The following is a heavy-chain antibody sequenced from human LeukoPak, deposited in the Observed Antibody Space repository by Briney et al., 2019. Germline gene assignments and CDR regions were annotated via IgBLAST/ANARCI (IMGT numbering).Heavy chain of an antibody. CDR2: IYYSGST. D-gene: IGHD4-17*01. CDR1: GGSISSYY. J-gene: IGHJ5*02. Sequence: SETLSLTCTVSGGSISSYYWSWIRRPPGKGLEWIGYIYYSGSTNYNPSLKSRVTISVDTSRNQFSLKLSSVTAADTAVYYCARSLGDYGDGNWFDPWGQGTLVTVSS. V-gene: IGHV4-59*08. CDR3: ARSLGDYGDGNWFDP.